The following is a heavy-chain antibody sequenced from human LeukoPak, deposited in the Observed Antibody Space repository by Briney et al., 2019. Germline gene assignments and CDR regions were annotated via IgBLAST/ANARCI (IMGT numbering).Heavy chain of an antibody. V-gene: IGHV4-61*02. J-gene: IGHJ5*02. CDR3: AREGALLWFGELFRNWFDP. D-gene: IGHD3-10*01. CDR1: GGSISSGSYY. CDR2: IYTSGST. Sequence: SQTLSLTCTVSGGSISSGSYYWGWIRQPGGKGLEWIGRIYTSGSTNYNPSLKTRVTISVDTSKNHFSLKLSSVTAADTAVYYCAREGALLWFGELFRNWFDPWGQGTLVTVSS.